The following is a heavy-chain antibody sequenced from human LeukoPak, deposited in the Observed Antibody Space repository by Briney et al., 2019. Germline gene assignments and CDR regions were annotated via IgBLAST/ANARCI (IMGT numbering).Heavy chain of an antibody. V-gene: IGHV3-21*04. J-gene: IGHJ6*02. D-gene: IGHD3-3*01. CDR1: GFTFSSYC. Sequence: GGSLRLSCAASGFTFSSYCMNWVRQAPGKGLEWVSSISSSSSYIYYTDSVKGRFTISRDNAKNSLYLQMNSLRAEDTAVYYCAKSLKGITIFGVDYYGMDVWGQGTTVTVSS. CDR3: AKSLKGITIFGVDYYGMDV. CDR2: ISSSSSYI.